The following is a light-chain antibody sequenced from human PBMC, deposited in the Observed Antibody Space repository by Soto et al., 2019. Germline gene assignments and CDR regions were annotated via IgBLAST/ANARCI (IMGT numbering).Light chain of an antibody. V-gene: IGKV3-15*01. CDR2: GAS. CDR1: QGVSSN. Sequence: EVVMTQSPATLSVSPGDGATLSCRASQGVSSNLAWYQQKPGQAPRLLIYGASTRATGIPARFSGSGSGTEFTLTISSLQSEDFAVYYCQQYNNWPRTFGQGTKVDIK. CDR3: QQYNNWPRT. J-gene: IGKJ1*01.